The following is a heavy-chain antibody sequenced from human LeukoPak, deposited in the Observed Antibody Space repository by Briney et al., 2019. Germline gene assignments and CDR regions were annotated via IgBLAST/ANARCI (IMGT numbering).Heavy chain of an antibody. Sequence: GGSLRLSCAASGFTFSTYWMHWVRQAPGKGLVWVSCIKSDGSTNYADSVKGRFTISRDNAKNTVSLQMNSLRAEDTGVYYCARAPSEIGGYYPEYFRHWGQGTLVTVSS. CDR3: ARAPSEIGGYYPEYFRH. CDR2: IKSDGST. D-gene: IGHD3-22*01. CDR1: GFTFSTYW. V-gene: IGHV3-74*01. J-gene: IGHJ1*01.